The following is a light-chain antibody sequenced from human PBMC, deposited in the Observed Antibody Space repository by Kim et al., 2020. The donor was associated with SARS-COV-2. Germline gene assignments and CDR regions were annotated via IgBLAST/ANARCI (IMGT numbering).Light chain of an antibody. CDR3: QSYNSSMSGWV. J-gene: IGLJ3*02. CDR1: SSNIGAGYD. CDR2: GKS. V-gene: IGLV1-40*03. Sequence: RVTIASTRGSSNIGAGYDVHWYQQIPGTAPKRLIYGKSKRPSGGPVCCSGSMSGASAALAITGLQAEDEADYYCQSYNSSMSGWVFGGGTQLTVL.